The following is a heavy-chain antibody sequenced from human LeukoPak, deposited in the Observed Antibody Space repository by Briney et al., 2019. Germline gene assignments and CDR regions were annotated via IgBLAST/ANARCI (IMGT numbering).Heavy chain of an antibody. Sequence: PSETLSLTCTVSGGSISSYYWSWIRQPPGKGLEWIGYIYYSGSTNYNPSLKSRVTISVDTSKNQFSLKLSPVAAADTAVYYCARGRAAMDAWGQGTLVTVSS. D-gene: IGHD5-18*01. J-gene: IGHJ5*02. CDR1: GGSISSYY. CDR2: IYYSGST. CDR3: ARGRAAMDA. V-gene: IGHV4-59*01.